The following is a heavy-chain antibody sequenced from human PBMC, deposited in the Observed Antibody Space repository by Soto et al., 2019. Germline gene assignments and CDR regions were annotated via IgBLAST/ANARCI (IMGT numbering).Heavy chain of an antibody. CDR3: ARDLANGAELRDY. D-gene: IGHD1-7*01. V-gene: IGHV1-18*04. Sequence: QVQLVQSGAEVKKPGASVKVSCKASGYTFTSYGISWVRQATGQGHEWMGWISAYNGNTNNAQKRQGRVTMATDTSTSTADMELRSLRSDDPAVYYCARDLANGAELRDYWGQGTLVTVSS. J-gene: IGHJ4*02. CDR1: GYTFTSYG. CDR2: ISAYNGNT.